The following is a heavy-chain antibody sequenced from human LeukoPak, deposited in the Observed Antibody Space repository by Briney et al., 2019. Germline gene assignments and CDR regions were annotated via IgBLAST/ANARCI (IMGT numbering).Heavy chain of an antibody. J-gene: IGHJ5*02. CDR2: IYNSGST. CDR3: AKAVAAAGRFGFDP. Sequence: PSETLSLTCTVSGGSIGTYYWSWIRQPPGKGLEWIGYIYNSGSTNYNPSLQSRVTISVDTSKNQFSLRLTSVTAADTAVYYCAKAVAAAGRFGFDPWGQGTLVTVSS. CDR1: GGSIGTYY. D-gene: IGHD6-13*01. V-gene: IGHV4-59*01.